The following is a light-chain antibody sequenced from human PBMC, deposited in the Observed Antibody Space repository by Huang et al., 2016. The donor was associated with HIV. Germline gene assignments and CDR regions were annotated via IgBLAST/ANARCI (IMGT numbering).Light chain of an antibody. CDR2: GAF. CDR1: QGVSRN. V-gene: IGKV3-15*01. Sequence: EIVLTQSPATLSVSPGERATLSCRASQGVSRNLAWYQQKPGQTPRLLIYGAFTRATGIPARFSGSGSGTEFTLTISSLQSEDFAVYYCQQYNDWRTFGQGTKVEIK. CDR3: QQYNDWRT. J-gene: IGKJ1*01.